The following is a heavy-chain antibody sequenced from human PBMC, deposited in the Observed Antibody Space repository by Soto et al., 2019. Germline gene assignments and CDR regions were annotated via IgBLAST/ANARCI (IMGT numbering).Heavy chain of an antibody. Sequence: GGSLRLSCAASGFTFSSYAMSWVRQAPGKGLEWVSAISGSGGRTDYADSVKGRCTISIDNSKNTLYLQMNSLRAEDTAVYYCAKVSSSGYPGIFDYWGQGTLVTVSS. D-gene: IGHD3-22*01. J-gene: IGHJ4*02. CDR2: ISGSGGRT. V-gene: IGHV3-23*01. CDR3: AKVSSSGYPGIFDY. CDR1: GFTFSSYA.